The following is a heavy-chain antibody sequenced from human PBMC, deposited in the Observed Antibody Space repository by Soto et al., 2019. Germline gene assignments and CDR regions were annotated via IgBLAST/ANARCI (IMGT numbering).Heavy chain of an antibody. CDR3: ATQIRPEDYYGMDV. CDR1: GFTFSSYG. V-gene: IGHV3-30*03. J-gene: IGHJ6*02. CDR2: ISYDGSNK. Sequence: QVQLVESGGGVVQSGRSLTLSCAASGFTFSSYGIHWVRQAPGKGLEWVAVISYDGSNKYYADSVKGRFTISRDSSKKTLYLQMNSLRVEDTAVYYCATQIRPEDYYGMDVWGRGTTVTVSS.